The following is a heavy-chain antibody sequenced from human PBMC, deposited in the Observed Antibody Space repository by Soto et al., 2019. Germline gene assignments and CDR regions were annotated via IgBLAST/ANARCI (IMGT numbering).Heavy chain of an antibody. D-gene: IGHD3-16*01. Sequence: GASVKVSCKTCGDTFTNXGLSWVRQAPGQGLEWMGWISAYNGNTNYAQNFQGRLTMTTDTSTSTAYMDLGSLTSDDTAVYYCVMVDNYVTPTPQDVWGQGTTVTVSS. V-gene: IGHV1-18*01. CDR2: ISAYNGNT. J-gene: IGHJ6*02. CDR3: VMVDNYVTPTPQDV. CDR1: GDTFTNXG.